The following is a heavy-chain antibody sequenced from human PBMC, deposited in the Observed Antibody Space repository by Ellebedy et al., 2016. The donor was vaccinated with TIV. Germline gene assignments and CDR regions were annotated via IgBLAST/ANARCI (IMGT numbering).Heavy chain of an antibody. J-gene: IGHJ5*02. D-gene: IGHD6-19*01. CDR2: VYYSGSP. V-gene: IGHV4-59*01. CDR1: GGSISYYY. Sequence: SETLSLTCTVSGGSISYYYWSWIRQPPGKGLEWIGYVYYSGSPSYNPSLKSRITITVDTSKNQFSLTLRSVTAADTAVYYWARAVAVAGTFSFDPWGQGTLVTVSS. CDR3: ARAVAVAGTFSFDP.